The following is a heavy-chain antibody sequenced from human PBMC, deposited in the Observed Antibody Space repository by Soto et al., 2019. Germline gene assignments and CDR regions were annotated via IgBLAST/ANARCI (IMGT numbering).Heavy chain of an antibody. CDR2: IFYSGTT. CDR1: GDPISSADYY. V-gene: IGHV4-30-4*01. J-gene: IGHJ6*02. CDR3: ARDLFLVPELYYNGMDV. D-gene: IGHD3-3*01. Sequence: SETLSLTCTVSGDPISSADYYWSWIRQTPGKGLEWIGHIFYSGTTYYNPSLKSRLTISVDTSKNHFSLRLTSVTAADTAVYYCARDLFLVPELYYNGMDVWGQPTTVTVS.